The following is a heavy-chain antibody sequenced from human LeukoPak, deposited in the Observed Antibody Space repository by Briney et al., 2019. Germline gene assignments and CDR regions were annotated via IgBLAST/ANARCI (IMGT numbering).Heavy chain of an antibody. CDR1: GGSISSYY. J-gene: IGHJ6*03. CDR3: ARGRRNYYGSGSYYYYYYMDV. Sequence: SETLSLTCTVSGGSISSYYWSWIRQPPGKGLECIGYIYYSGSTNYNPSLKSRVTISVDTSKNHFSLKLSSVTAADTAVYYCARGRRNYYGSGSYYYYYYMDVWGKGTTVTVSS. D-gene: IGHD3-10*01. V-gene: IGHV4-59*01. CDR2: IYYSGST.